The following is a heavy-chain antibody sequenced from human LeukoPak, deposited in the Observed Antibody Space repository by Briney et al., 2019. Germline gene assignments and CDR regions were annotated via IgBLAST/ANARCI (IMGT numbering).Heavy chain of an antibody. CDR1: GGSISSGGYY. CDR3: ARAGDGYNFDY. Sequence: SETLSLTCTVSGGSISSGGYYWSWIRQHPGKGLEWIGYIYYSGSTYYNPSLKSRVTISVDTSKNQFSLKLSSVTAADTDVYYCARAGDGYNFDYWGQGTLVTVSS. J-gene: IGHJ4*02. CDR2: IYYSGST. V-gene: IGHV4-31*03. D-gene: IGHD5-24*01.